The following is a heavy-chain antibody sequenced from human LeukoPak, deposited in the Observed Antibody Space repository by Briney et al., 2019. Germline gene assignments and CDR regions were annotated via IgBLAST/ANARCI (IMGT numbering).Heavy chain of an antibody. D-gene: IGHD6-13*01. CDR1: GFTFSSHW. J-gene: IGHJ6*02. Sequence: PGGSLRLSCAASGFTFSSHWMSWVRQAPGKGLEWVANINQDGSEKHYVDSVKGRFTISRDNAKNSLLLQMNSLRVDDTAMYYCRTSAARGGMDAWAQGTTVTVSS. CDR3: RTSAARGGMDA. CDR2: INQDGSEK. V-gene: IGHV3-7*01.